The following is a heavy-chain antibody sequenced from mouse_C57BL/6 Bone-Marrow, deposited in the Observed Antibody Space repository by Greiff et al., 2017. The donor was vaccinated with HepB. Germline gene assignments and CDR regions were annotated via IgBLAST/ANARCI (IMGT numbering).Heavy chain of an antibody. CDR1: GYTFTSYW. V-gene: IGHV1-64*01. Sequence: QVQLQQSGAELVKPGASVKLSCKASGYTFTSYWMHWVKQRPGQGLEWIGMIHPNSGSTNYNEKFKSKATLTVDKSSSTAYMQLSSLTSADSAVYYCARLPYYGSSPNVWGTGTTVTVSS. CDR3: ARLPYYGSSPNV. D-gene: IGHD1-1*01. J-gene: IGHJ1*03. CDR2: IHPNSGST.